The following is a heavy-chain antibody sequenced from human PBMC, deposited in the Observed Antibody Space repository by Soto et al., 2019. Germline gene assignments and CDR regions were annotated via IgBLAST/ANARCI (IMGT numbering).Heavy chain of an antibody. Sequence: GGSLRLSCAASGFTFSSYAMSWVRQAPGKGLEWVSAISGSGGSTYYADSVKGRFTISRDNSKNTLYLQMNSLRAEDTAVYYGAKVKFLEWLLLRRGFDYWGQGTLVTVSS. CDR3: AKVKFLEWLLLRRGFDY. CDR1: GFTFSSYA. V-gene: IGHV3-23*01. D-gene: IGHD3-3*01. J-gene: IGHJ4*02. CDR2: ISGSGGST.